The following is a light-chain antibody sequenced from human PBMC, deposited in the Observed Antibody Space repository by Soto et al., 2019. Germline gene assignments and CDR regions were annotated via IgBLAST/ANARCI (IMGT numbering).Light chain of an antibody. CDR1: QSLNNW. Sequence: DIQMTQSPSTLTASVGDRVTITCRASQSLNNWLAWYQQKPGKAPKFLIYQVSSLESGVPSRFSGSGSGTEFTLTISSLQPGDFATYYCQHYNTYPWTFGHGTKVDIK. CDR2: QVS. CDR3: QHYNTYPWT. V-gene: IGKV1-5*03. J-gene: IGKJ1*01.